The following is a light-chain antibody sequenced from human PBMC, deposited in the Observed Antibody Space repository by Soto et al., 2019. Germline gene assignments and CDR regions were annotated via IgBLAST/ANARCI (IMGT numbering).Light chain of an antibody. CDR3: TSYTSNTALV. Sequence: QSVLTQPPSVSGAPGQRVTISCTGSSSNIGAGYDVHWYQQFPGSAPKLLIYADTNRPSGVPDRFSGSTSGTSASLAITGLQAEDEADYHCTSYTSNTALVFGTGTKVTVL. V-gene: IGLV1-40*01. CDR2: ADT. CDR1: SSNIGAGYD. J-gene: IGLJ1*01.